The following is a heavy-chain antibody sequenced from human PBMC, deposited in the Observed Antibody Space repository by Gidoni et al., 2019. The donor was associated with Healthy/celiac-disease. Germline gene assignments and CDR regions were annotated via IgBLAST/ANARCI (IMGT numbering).Heavy chain of an antibody. D-gene: IGHD2-15*01. CDR3: ARGLGGTARTTNWGMDV. CDR1: GGSFSGYY. Sequence: QVQLQQWGAGLLKPSETLSLTCAVYGGSFSGYYWSWIRQPPGKGLEWIGEINHSGSTNYNPSLKSRVTISVDTSKNQFSLKLSSVTAADTAVYYCARGLGGTARTTNWGMDVWGQGTTVTVSS. J-gene: IGHJ6*02. V-gene: IGHV4-34*01. CDR2: INHSGST.